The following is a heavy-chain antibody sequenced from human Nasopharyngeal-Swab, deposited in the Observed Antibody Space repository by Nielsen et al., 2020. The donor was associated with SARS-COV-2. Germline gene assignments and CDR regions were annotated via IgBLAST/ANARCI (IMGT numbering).Heavy chain of an antibody. CDR1: GFTFSDYY. V-gene: IGHV3-11*03. CDR2: ISSSSSYT. Sequence: GGSLRLSCPASGFTFSDYYMSWIRQAPGKGLGWVSYISSSSSYTNYADSVKGRFTISRDNAKNSLYLQMNSLRAEDTAVYYCARSGRWIVVVNPDYWGQGTLVTVSS. J-gene: IGHJ4*02. D-gene: IGHD3-22*01. CDR3: ARSGRWIVVVNPDY.